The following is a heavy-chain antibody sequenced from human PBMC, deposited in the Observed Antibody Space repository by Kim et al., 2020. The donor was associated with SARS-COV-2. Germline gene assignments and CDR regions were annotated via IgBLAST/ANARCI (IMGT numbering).Heavy chain of an antibody. D-gene: IGHD6-13*01. CDR2: ISLGSGSI. V-gene: IGHV3-9*01. J-gene: IGHJ6*02. CDR1: GFTFDDYA. Sequence: GGSLRLSCAASGFTFDDYAMHWVRQAPGKGLEWVSGISLGSGSIGYADSVRGRFTISSDNAKNSLYLQMNSLRAEDTALYYCAKDRGYTSSWYGMDVWGQGTTVTVSS. CDR3: AKDRGYTSSWYGMDV.